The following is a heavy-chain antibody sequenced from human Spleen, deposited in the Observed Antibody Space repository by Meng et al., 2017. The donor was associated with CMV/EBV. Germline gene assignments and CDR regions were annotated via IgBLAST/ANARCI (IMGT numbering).Heavy chain of an antibody. CDR1: GYSFPNYW. V-gene: IGHV5-51*01. J-gene: IGHJ4*02. CDR2: IYPGDSDT. CDR3: ARLWGGFDY. Sequence: KISCKGSGYSFPNYWIGWVRQMPGKGLEYIGIIYPGDSDTRYNPAFRGQVAISADKSISTAYLQWSSLKASDTAMYYCARLWGGFDYWGQGTLVTVSS. D-gene: IGHD3-10*01.